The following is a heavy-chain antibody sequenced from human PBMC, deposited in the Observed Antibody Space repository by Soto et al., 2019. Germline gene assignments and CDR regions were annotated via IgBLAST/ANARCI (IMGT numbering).Heavy chain of an antibody. CDR1: GGSISSDNYH. V-gene: IGHV4-30-4*08. Sequence: QVQLQQSGPGLVKPSQTLSLTCTVSGGSISSDNYHWTWIRQSPGKGLEWIGHIYYSGSIFYNPSFKSRVTISVDTSKNPFSLQLSSVTAADTAVYFCAREDDGGDRDYYGLDVWGQGTTVTVSS. J-gene: IGHJ6*02. CDR3: AREDDGGDRDYYGLDV. D-gene: IGHD2-21*02. CDR2: IYYSGSI.